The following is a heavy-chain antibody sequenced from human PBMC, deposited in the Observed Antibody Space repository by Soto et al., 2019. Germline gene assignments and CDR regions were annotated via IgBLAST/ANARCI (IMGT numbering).Heavy chain of an antibody. D-gene: IGHD2-15*01. V-gene: IGHV3-33*01. CDR1: GFTFSSYG. CDR3: ARDCSGGSCPANDAFDI. CDR2: IWYDGSNK. Sequence: QVQLVESGGGVVQPGRSLRLSCAASGFTFSSYGMHWARQAPGKGLEWVAVIWYDGSNKYYADSVKGRFTISRDNSKNTLYLQMNSLRAEDTAVYYCARDCSGGSCPANDAFDIWGQGTMVTVSS. J-gene: IGHJ3*02.